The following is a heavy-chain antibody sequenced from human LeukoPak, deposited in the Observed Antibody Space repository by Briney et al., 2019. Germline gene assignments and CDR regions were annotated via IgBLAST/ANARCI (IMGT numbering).Heavy chain of an antibody. D-gene: IGHD2-15*01. CDR3: ASYCSGGSCYSAIDY. CDR2: ISHSGST. CDR1: GYSISSGYY. V-gene: IGHV4-38-2*02. Sequence: PSETLSLTCTVSGYSISSGYYWGWIRQPPGKGLEWIGSISHSGSTYYNPSLKSRVTISVDTSKNQFSLKLNSVTATETAVYYCASYCSGGSCYSAIDYWGQGTLVTVSS. J-gene: IGHJ4*02.